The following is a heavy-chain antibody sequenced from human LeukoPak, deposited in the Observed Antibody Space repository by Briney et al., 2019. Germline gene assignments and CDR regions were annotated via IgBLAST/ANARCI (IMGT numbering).Heavy chain of an antibody. D-gene: IGHD6-19*01. J-gene: IGHJ3*02. Sequence: ASVKVSCKASGYTFTGYYMHWVRQAPGQGLEWMGWINPNSGGTNYAQKFQGWVTMTRDTSISTAYMELSRLRSDDTAVYYCAREVAQWLAPEPTSHDAFDIWGQGTMVTVSS. V-gene: IGHV1-2*04. CDR2: INPNSGGT. CDR1: GYTFTGYY. CDR3: AREVAQWLAPEPTSHDAFDI.